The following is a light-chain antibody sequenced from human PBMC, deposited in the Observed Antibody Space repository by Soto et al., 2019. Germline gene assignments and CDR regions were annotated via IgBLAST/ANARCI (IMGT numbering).Light chain of an antibody. CDR3: SSYAGSNNFV. J-gene: IGLJ1*01. V-gene: IGLV2-8*01. CDR1: SSDVGGYDY. Sequence: QSVLTQPPSASGSPGQSVTISCPGTSSDVGGYDYVSWYQQYPGKAPKLIIYEVSKRPSGVPDRCSGSKSGNTASLTVSGLQAEDEADYYCSSYAGSNNFVFGTGTKVTV. CDR2: EVS.